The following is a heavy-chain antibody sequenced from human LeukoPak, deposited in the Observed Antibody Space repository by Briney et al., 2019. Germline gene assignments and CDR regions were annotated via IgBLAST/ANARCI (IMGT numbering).Heavy chain of an antibody. D-gene: IGHD3-22*01. J-gene: IGHJ4*02. CDR3: VRDLGVVVISHAADY. Sequence: ASVKVSCKASGYTFTGYYMHWVRQAPGQGLEWMGWINPNSGGTNYAQKFQGRVTMTRDTSISTAYMVLSRLRSDDTAVYYCVRDLGVVVISHAADYWGQGTLVTVSS. CDR2: INPNSGGT. V-gene: IGHV1-2*02. CDR1: GYTFTGYY.